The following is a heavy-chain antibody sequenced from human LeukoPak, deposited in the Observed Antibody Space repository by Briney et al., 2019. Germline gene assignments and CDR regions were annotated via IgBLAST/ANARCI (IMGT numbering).Heavy chain of an antibody. CDR1: GGSISSYY. V-gene: IGHV4-34*01. J-gene: IGHJ4*02. CDR2: INHSGST. Sequence: SETLSLTCTVSGGSISSYYWSWIRQPPGKGLEWIGEINHSGSTNYNPSLKSRVTISIDTSKNQFSLKLSSVTAADTAVYYCASPYCTNGVCYGYFDYWGQGTLVTVSS. D-gene: IGHD2-8*01. CDR3: ASPYCTNGVCYGYFDY.